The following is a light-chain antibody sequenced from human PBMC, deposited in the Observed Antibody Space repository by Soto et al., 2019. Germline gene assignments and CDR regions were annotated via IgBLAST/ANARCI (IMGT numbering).Light chain of an antibody. CDR2: GNS. J-gene: IGLJ2*01. CDR1: SSNIGAGYD. Sequence: QSVLTQPPSVSGAPGQRVTISCTGSSSNIGAGYDVHWYQQLPGRAPKLLIYGNSNRPSGVPDRFSGSKSGTSASLAITGLQAEDEADYYCQSYDSSLVVFGGGTKVTVL. CDR3: QSYDSSLVV. V-gene: IGLV1-40*01.